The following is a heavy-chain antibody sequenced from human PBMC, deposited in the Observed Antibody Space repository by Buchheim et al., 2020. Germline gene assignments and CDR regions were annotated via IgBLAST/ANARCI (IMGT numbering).Heavy chain of an antibody. CDR3: ARAKIPLYYDFWSGYYETFDY. D-gene: IGHD3-3*01. Sequence: QVQLVQSGAEVKKPGASVKVSCKASGYTFTSYYMHWVRQAPGQGLEWMGIINPSGGSTSYAQKFQGRVTVTRDTSTSTVYMELSSLRSEDTAVYYCARAKIPLYYDFWSGYYETFDYWGQGTL. CDR1: GYTFTSYY. V-gene: IGHV1-46*01. J-gene: IGHJ4*02. CDR2: INPSGGST.